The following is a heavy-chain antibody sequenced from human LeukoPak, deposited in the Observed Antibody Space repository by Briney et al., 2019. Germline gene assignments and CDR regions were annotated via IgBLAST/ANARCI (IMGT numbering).Heavy chain of an antibody. D-gene: IGHD3-3*01. CDR3: ARDGGPEYYDFWSGYYRRHIAFDY. J-gene: IGHJ4*02. V-gene: IGHV4-4*02. CDR2: IYHSGST. CDR1: GGSISSSNW. Sequence: SGTLSLTCAVSGGSISSSNWWSWVRQPPGKGLEWIGEIYHSGSTNYNPSLKSRVTISVDTPKNQFSLKLSSVTAADTAVYYCARDGGPEYYDFWSGYYRRHIAFDYWGQGTLVTVSS.